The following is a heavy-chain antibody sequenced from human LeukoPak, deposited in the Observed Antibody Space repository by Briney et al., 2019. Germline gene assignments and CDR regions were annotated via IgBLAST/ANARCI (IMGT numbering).Heavy chain of an antibody. CDR1: GYTFINYY. D-gene: IGHD1-14*01. CDR2: INPSGGTT. Sequence: GASVKVSCKASGYTFINYYMHWVRQAPGRGLEWMGMINPSGGTTSYAQKFQGRVTMTRDMSTSTVFLELNSLRSEDTAVYYCARDSAQGSDEPTYYFDYWGQGTLVTVSS. V-gene: IGHV1-46*01. J-gene: IGHJ4*02. CDR3: ARDSAQGSDEPTYYFDY.